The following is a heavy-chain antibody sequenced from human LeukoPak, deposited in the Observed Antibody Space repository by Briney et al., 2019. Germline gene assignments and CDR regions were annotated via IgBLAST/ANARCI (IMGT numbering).Heavy chain of an antibody. CDR1: GFTFSSYA. V-gene: IGHV3-23*01. D-gene: IGHD2-2*01. CDR3: AKGNKYQLLRTPYFDY. J-gene: IGHJ4*02. CDR2: TSGSGGST. Sequence: GGSLRLSCAASGFTFSSYAMSWVRQAPGKGLEWVSATSGSGGSTYYADSVKGRFTISRDNSKNTLYLQMNSLRAEDTAVYYCAKGNKYQLLRTPYFDYWGQGTLVTVSS.